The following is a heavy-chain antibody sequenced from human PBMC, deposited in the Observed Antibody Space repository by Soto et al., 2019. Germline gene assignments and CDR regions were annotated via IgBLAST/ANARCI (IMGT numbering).Heavy chain of an antibody. V-gene: IGHV3-23*01. CDR3: AKDLGRRQWLVPKAPKFDY. CDR1: GFTFSSYA. D-gene: IGHD6-19*01. Sequence: EVQLLESGGGLVQPGGSLRLSCAASGFTFSSYAMSWVRQAPGKGLEWVSAISGSGGSTYYADSVTGRFTISRDNSKHTLYLQMHSLRAEDTAVYYCAKDLGRRQWLVPKAPKFDYWGQGTLVTVSS. CDR2: ISGSGGST. J-gene: IGHJ4*02.